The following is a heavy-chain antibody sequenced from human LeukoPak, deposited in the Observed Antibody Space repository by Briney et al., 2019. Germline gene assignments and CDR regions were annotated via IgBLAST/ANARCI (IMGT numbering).Heavy chain of an antibody. CDR1: GFTFSSYS. CDR2: ISSSSSTI. Sequence: PGGSLRLSCAASGFTFSSYSMNWVRQAPGKGLEWVSYISSSSSTIYYADSVKGRFTISRDNAKNTLYLQMNSLRAEDTAVYYCTRELAVAGTWFDPWGQGTLVTVSS. J-gene: IGHJ5*02. V-gene: IGHV3-48*04. CDR3: TRELAVAGTWFDP. D-gene: IGHD6-19*01.